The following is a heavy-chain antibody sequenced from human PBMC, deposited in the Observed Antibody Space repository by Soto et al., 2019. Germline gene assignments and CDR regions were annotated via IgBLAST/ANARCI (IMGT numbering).Heavy chain of an antibody. J-gene: IGHJ4*02. Sequence: EVQLVESGGGLIQPGGSLRLSCAVSGFTVSNNYMSWVRQAPGKGLEGVSVIYSGGYTAYGDSVKGRFTISRDNSKNTLFLQMNALAPDDTAVYSGSPQRGGGGYWGQGTLVTVSS. CDR2: IYSGGYT. CDR3: SPQRGGGGY. D-gene: IGHD6-25*01. V-gene: IGHV3-53*01. CDR1: GFTVSNNY.